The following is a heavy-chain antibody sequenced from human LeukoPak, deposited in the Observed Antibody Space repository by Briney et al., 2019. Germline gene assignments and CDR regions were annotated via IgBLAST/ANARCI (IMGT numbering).Heavy chain of an antibody. CDR2: INPSGGST. V-gene: IGHV1-46*01. J-gene: IGHJ3*02. Sequence: ASVKVSCKASGYTFTSYYMHWVRQAPGQGLEWMGIINPSGGSTSYAQKFQGRVTMTRNISISTAYMELSSLRSEDTAVYYCARGLWFGEFLGRDDACDIWGQGTMVTVSS. CDR1: GYTFTSYY. CDR3: ARGLWFGEFLGRDDACDI. D-gene: IGHD3-10*01.